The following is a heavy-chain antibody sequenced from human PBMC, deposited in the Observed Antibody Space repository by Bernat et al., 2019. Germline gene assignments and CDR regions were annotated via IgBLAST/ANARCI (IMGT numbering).Heavy chain of an antibody. CDR3: ARADAGYSGYDSEKHHFDY. V-gene: IGHV3-30-3*01. Sequence: QVQLVESGGGVVQPGRSLRLSCAASGFTFSSYAMHWVRQAPGKGLEWGAVISYDGSNKYYADSVKGRFNISRDNSKNTLYLQMNSLRAEDTAVYYCARADAGYSGYDSEKHHFDYWGQGTLVTVSS. CDR1: GFTFSSYA. CDR2: ISYDGSNK. D-gene: IGHD5-12*01. J-gene: IGHJ4*02.